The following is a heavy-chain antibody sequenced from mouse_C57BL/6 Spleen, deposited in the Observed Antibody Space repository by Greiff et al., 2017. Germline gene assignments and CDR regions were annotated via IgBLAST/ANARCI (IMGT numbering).Heavy chain of an antibody. V-gene: IGHV1-50*01. CDR2: LDPSDSYT. J-gene: IGHJ1*03. CDR1: GYTFTSYW. Sequence: QVQLQQPGAELVKPGASVKLSCKASGYTFTSYWMQWVKQRPGQGLEWIGELDPSDSYTNYNQKFKGKATFTVETSSSTAYMQLSSLTSEDSAVYYCARRGYGSSYRYFDVWGTGTTVTVSS. D-gene: IGHD1-1*01. CDR3: ARRGYGSSYRYFDV.